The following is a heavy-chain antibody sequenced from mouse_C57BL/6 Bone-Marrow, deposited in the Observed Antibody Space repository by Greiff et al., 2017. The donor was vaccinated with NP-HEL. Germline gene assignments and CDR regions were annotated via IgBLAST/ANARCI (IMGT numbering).Heavy chain of an antibody. CDR1: GYTFTSYW. V-gene: IGHV1-64*01. Sequence: QVQLQQPGAELVKPGASVKLSCKASGYTFTSYWMQWVKQRPGQGLEWIGMIHPNSGSTNYNEKFKSKATLTVDKSSSTAYMQLSSLTSEDSAVYYCARRGRIPFAYWGQGTLVTVSA. CDR2: IHPNSGST. J-gene: IGHJ3*01. CDR3: ARRGRIPFAY.